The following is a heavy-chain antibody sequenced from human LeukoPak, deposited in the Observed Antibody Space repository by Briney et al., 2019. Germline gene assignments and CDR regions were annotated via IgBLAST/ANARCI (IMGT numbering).Heavy chain of an antibody. D-gene: IGHD6-19*01. CDR1: GFTFSDYY. CDR2: IKQDGSEK. CDR3: ARDPFPSGWAPDGMGV. V-gene: IGHV3-7*01. J-gene: IGHJ6*02. Sequence: GGSLRLSCAASGFTFSDYYMSWIRQAPGKGLEWVANIKQDGSEKYYVGSVKGRFTISRDNAKNSLYLQMSSLRAEDTAVYYCARDPFPSGWAPDGMGVWGQGTTVTVSS.